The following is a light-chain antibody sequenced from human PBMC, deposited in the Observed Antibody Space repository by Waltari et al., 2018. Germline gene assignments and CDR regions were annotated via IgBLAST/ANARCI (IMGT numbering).Light chain of an antibody. CDR3: QHYGNAPYT. CDR1: QSVSPN. CDR2: GSF. Sequence: IVLTQSPRTLSLSPGERASLSCRASQSVSPNMAWYQHKPGPSPRLLIYGSFNRAPGIPDRFSGGGSETDFTLTISGLEPEDFAVYYCQHYGNAPYTFGQGTKLEIK. V-gene: IGKV3-20*01. J-gene: IGKJ2*01.